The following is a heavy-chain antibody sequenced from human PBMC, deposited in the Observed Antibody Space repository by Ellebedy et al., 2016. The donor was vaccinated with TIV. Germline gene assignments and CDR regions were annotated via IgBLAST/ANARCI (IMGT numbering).Heavy chain of an antibody. CDR1: GFSFSSYG. CDR3: ARVLDYGELLPYGMDV. CDR2: IKQDGSDT. J-gene: IGHJ6*02. Sequence: GESLKISCVASGFSFSSYGLHWVRPAPGKVLEWVANIKQDGSDTYYVDSVKGRFTISRDNAKNSLYLQMNSLRDEDTAVYYCARVLDYGELLPYGMDVWGQGTTVTGSS. D-gene: IGHD4-17*01. V-gene: IGHV3-7*01.